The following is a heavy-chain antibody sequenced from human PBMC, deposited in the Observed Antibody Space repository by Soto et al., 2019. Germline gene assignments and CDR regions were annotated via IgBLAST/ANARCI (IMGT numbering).Heavy chain of an antibody. CDR3: ARTPYSGTTDYKRAFDI. V-gene: IGHV4-59*04. CDR1: GGSISSYY. J-gene: IGHJ3*02. CDR2: IYYGGNT. Sequence: SETLSLTCTVSGGSISSYYWSWIRQPPGKGLEWIGNIYYGGNTYYSPSLKSRVTISVDTSKNQFSLNLNSVAATDTAVYYCARTPYSGTTDYKRAFDIWGQGTMVTVSS. D-gene: IGHD1-26*01.